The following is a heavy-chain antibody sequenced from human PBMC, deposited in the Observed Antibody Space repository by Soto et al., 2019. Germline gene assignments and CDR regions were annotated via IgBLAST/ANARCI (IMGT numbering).Heavy chain of an antibody. CDR1: GFTFSNFA. CDR2: ISYDGRNQ. D-gene: IGHD4-17*01. J-gene: IGHJ2*01. CDR3: ARKVTTLRWYIDL. V-gene: IGHV3-30*04. Sequence: QVQLVESGGGVVQPGRSLRLSCAASGFTFSNFAIHWVRQAPGKGLEWVAVISYDGRNQYYADSVKGRFTISRDNSKNTLYLEMNSMRAEDKAVYYCARKVTTLRWYIDLWGRGTLVTVSS.